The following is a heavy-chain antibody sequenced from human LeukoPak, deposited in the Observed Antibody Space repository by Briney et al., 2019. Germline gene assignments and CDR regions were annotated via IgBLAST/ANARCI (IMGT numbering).Heavy chain of an antibody. CDR3: AREAMIVGNDAFDI. V-gene: IGHV4-34*01. D-gene: IGHD3-22*01. Sequence: PSETLSLTCAVYGGSFSGYYWSWIRQPPGKGLEWIGEINHSGSTNYNPSLKSRVTISVDTSKNQFSLKLSSVTAADTAVYYCAREAMIVGNDAFDIWGQGTMVTVSS. CDR1: GGSFSGYY. J-gene: IGHJ3*02. CDR2: INHSGST.